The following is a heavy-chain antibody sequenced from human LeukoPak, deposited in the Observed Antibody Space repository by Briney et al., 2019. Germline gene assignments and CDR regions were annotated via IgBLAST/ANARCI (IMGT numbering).Heavy chain of an antibody. D-gene: IGHD1-26*01. CDR1: GGSISSYY. J-gene: IGHJ4*02. V-gene: IGHV3-23*01. CDR2: ISGSGGST. CDR3: AKGLWGATARVDDY. Sequence: ETLSLICTVSGGSISSYYWSWVRQAPGKGLEWVSAISGSGGSTYYADSVKGRFTISRDNSKNTLYLQMNSLRAEDTAVYYCAKGLWGATARVDDYWGQGTLVTVSS.